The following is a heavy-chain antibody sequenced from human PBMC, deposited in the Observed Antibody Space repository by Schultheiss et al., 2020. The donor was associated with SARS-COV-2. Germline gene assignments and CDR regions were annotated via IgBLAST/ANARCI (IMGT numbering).Heavy chain of an antibody. Sequence: GGSLRLSCAASGFTFSSYWMSWVRQAPGKGLEWVSSISSSSTYIYYADSVKGRFTISRDNAKNSLYLQMNSLRAEDTAVYYCARGWTVAVPLDYWGQGTLVTVSS. CDR3: ARGWTVAVPLDY. CDR1: GFTFSSYW. V-gene: IGHV3-21*01. J-gene: IGHJ4*02. D-gene: IGHD6-19*01. CDR2: ISSSSTYI.